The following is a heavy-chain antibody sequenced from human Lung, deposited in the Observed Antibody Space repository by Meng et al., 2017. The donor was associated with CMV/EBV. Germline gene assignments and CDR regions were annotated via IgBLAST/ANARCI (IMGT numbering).Heavy chain of an antibody. CDR3: ARDRGSLWFGEFDY. CDR1: GFTFSSYA. Sequence: GESXKISCAASGFTFSSYAMHWVRQAPGKGLEWVAVISYDGSNKYYADSVKGRFTISRDNSKNTLYLQMNSLRAEDTAVYYCARDRGSLWFGEFDYWGQGTXVTVDS. D-gene: IGHD3-10*01. J-gene: IGHJ4*02. V-gene: IGHV3-30*04. CDR2: ISYDGSNK.